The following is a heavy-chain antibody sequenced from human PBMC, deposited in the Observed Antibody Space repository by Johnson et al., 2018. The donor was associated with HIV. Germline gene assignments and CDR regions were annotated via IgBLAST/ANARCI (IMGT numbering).Heavy chain of an antibody. CDR1: GFTFNNYG. D-gene: IGHD3-10*01. J-gene: IGHJ3*02. V-gene: IGHV3-30*02. CDR3: AKCGDADAFDI. Sequence: QVQLVESGGGVVQPGGSLRLSCAASGFTFNNYGMHWVRQAPGKGLEWVAFIRYDGSAKDYPDSMQGRFTISRDNSKNTLYLQMNSLRAEDTAVYYCAKCGDADAFDIWGQGTMVTVSS. CDR2: IRYDGSAK.